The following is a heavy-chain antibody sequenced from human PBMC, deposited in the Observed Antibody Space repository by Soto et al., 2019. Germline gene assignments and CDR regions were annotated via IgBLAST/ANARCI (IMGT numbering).Heavy chain of an antibody. V-gene: IGHV5-51*01. J-gene: IGHJ4*02. CDR1: GYSFTSYW. CDR3: ATRDCAGGSRLPFDH. D-gene: IGHD2-8*02. Sequence: PGESLKISCKASGYSFTSYWIGWVRQMPGKGLEYMGIIWPGDSDTRYSPSFQGQVTMSVDKSINTAYLQWRSLKASDTAMYYCATRDCAGGSRLPFDHWGQGSLVTVAS. CDR2: IWPGDSDT.